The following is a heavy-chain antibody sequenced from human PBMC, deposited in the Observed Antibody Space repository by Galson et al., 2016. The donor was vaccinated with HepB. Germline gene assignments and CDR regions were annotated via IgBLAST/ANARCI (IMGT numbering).Heavy chain of an antibody. CDR3: ARGKEWEDAFDI. J-gene: IGHJ3*02. CDR2: ISSSGTYI. D-gene: IGHD1-26*01. V-gene: IGHV3-21*01. Sequence: LRLSCAASGFTFSSYSVNWVRQAPGKGLEWVSSISSSGTYIYYADSVKGRFTISRDNAKRSLYLQMNSLRAEDTAVCYCARGKEWEDAFDIWGQGTMVTVSS. CDR1: GFTFSSYS.